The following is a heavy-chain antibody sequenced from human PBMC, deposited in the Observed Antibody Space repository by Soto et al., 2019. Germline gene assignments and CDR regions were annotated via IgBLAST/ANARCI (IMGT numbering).Heavy chain of an antibody. V-gene: IGHV4-4*07. CDR3: ARGSLGTDY. D-gene: IGHD1-26*01. Sequence: KPSETLSLTCTVSSASLSNYYWSWIRQPAGKGLEWIGRIFPTGNTDYNPSLRSRVTMSVDTSKNQFSLKLNSVTAAETAVYYSARGSLGTDYWGPGTLVTVSS. J-gene: IGHJ4*02. CDR1: SASLSNYY. CDR2: IFPTGNT.